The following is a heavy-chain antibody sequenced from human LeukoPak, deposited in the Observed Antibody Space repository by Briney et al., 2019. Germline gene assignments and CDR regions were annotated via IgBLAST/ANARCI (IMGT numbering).Heavy chain of an antibody. D-gene: IGHD6-25*01. CDR1: GFTFSSYA. J-gene: IGHJ6*02. CDR3: ARDGIAAGTQVYGMDV. Sequence: PGGSLRLSCAASGFTFSSYALHWVRQAPGKGLEWVALISFDGSDKYYTDSVKGRFTISRDSSKNTLFLQMNSLRADDTAVYYCARDGIAAGTQVYGMDVWGQGTTVTVSS. V-gene: IGHV3-30*04. CDR2: ISFDGSDK.